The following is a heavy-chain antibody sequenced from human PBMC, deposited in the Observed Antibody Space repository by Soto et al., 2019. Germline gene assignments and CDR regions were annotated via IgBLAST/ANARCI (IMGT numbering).Heavy chain of an antibody. CDR3: ARDRRGLLWFGESNWFDP. CDR2: IKQDGSEK. D-gene: IGHD3-10*01. CDR1: GFTFSSYW. Sequence: GGSLRLSCAASGFTFSSYWMSWVRQAPGKGLEWVANIKQDGSEKYYVDSVKGRFTISRDNAKNSLYLQMNSLRAEDTAVYYCARDRRGLLWFGESNWFDPWGQGTLVTVSS. J-gene: IGHJ5*02. V-gene: IGHV3-7*01.